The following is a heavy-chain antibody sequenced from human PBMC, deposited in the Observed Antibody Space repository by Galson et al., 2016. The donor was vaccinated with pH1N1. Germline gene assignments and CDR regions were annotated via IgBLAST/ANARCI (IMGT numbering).Heavy chain of an antibody. Sequence: VKVSCKASGYTFTSYYMHWVRQAPGQGLEWMGIINPNGGSTSYAQKFRGRVTMSRDTSTSTVYMELSSLRSEDTAVYYCARSVVVVAARDYWGQGTLVTVSS. D-gene: IGHD2-15*01. V-gene: IGHV1-46*03. CDR1: GYTFTSYY. CDR2: INPNGGST. J-gene: IGHJ4*02. CDR3: ARSVVVVAARDY.